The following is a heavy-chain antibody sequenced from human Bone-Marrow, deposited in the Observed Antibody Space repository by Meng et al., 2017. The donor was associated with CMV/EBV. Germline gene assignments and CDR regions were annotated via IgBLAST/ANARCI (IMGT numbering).Heavy chain of an antibody. Sequence: SCTVSGYSISSGYYWGWIRQPPGKGLEWIGTIYHSGSTYYNPSLKSRVTISVDTSKNQFSLKLSSVTAADTAVYYCATISYTPQGGFDPWGQGTLVTVSS. D-gene: IGHD2-2*02. CDR2: IYHSGST. V-gene: IGHV4-38-2*02. J-gene: IGHJ5*02. CDR1: GYSISSGYY. CDR3: ATISYTPQGGFDP.